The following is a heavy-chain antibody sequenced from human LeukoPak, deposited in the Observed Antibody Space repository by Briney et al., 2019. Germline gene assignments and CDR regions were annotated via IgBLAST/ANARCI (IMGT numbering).Heavy chain of an antibody. CDR3: AKDRYGSGSDTP. J-gene: IGHJ5*02. CDR2: IRSDGNNK. D-gene: IGHD3-10*01. V-gene: IGHV3-30*02. CDR1: AFTFSRYG. Sequence: WGSLRLSCAASAFTFSRYGMHWVRQAPGKGLEWVALIRSDGNNKYYADSVKGRFTISRDNSKNTLSLQMNSLRTEDTAVYYCAKDRYGSGSDTPWGQGTLVTVSS.